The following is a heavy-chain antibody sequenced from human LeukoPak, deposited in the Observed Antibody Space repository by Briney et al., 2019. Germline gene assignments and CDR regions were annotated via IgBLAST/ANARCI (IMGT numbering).Heavy chain of an antibody. CDR3: AKGYSYGKSRVYRYYYYYGMDV. J-gene: IGHJ6*02. V-gene: IGHV3-23*01. D-gene: IGHD5-18*01. CDR1: GFTFSSYA. Sequence: PGGSLRLSCAASGFTFSSYAMSWVRRAPGKGLEWVSAISGSGGSTYYADSVKGRFTISRDNSKNTLYLQMNSLRAEDTAVYYCAKGYSYGKSRVYRYYYYYGMDVWGQGTTVTVSS. CDR2: ISGSGGST.